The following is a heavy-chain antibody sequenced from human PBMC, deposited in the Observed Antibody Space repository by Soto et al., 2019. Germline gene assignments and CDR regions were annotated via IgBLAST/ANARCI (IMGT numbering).Heavy chain of an antibody. V-gene: IGHV1-69*04. CDR2: IIPILGIA. Sequence: SVKVSCKASGGTFSSYTISWVRQAPGQGLEWMGRIIPILGIANYAQKFQGRVTITADKSTSTAYMELSSLRSEDTAVYYCARDRGYDSSGPLDYWGQGTLVTVSS. CDR3: ARDRGYDSSGPLDY. CDR1: GGTFSSYT. D-gene: IGHD3-22*01. J-gene: IGHJ4*02.